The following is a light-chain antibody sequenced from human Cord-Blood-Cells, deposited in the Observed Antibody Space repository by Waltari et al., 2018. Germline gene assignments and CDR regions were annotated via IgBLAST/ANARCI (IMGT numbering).Light chain of an antibody. Sequence: QSALTQPASVSGSPGQSITISCTGTSSDVGSSNLVSWYQQHPGKAPKLMIYEGSKRPSGVSNRFSGSKSGNTACLTISGLQAEDEADYYCCSYAGSSTVVFGGGTKLTVL. CDR1: SSDVGSSNL. V-gene: IGLV2-23*01. CDR3: CSYAGSSTVV. J-gene: IGLJ2*01. CDR2: EGS.